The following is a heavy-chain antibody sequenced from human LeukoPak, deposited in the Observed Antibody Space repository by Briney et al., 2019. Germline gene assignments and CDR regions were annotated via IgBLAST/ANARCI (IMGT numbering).Heavy chain of an antibody. D-gene: IGHD3-22*01. V-gene: IGHV3-23*01. J-gene: IGHJ4*02. CDR3: ARDLKGYDSSGFDY. Sequence: GGSLRLSCAASGFTFSSYAMSWVRQAPGKGLEWVSAISGSGGSTYYADSVKGRFTISRDNSKNTLYLQMNSLRAEDTAVYYCARDLKGYDSSGFDYWGQGTLVTVSS. CDR1: GFTFSSYA. CDR2: ISGSGGST.